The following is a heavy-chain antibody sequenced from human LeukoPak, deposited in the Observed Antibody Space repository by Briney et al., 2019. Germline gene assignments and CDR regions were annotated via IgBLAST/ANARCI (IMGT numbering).Heavy chain of an antibody. V-gene: IGHV3-23*01. J-gene: IGHJ3*02. D-gene: IGHD3-22*01. CDR1: GFTFSSYG. CDR3: AKGDYYDSSGYLDI. CDR2: ISGSGGST. Sequence: GGSLRLSCAASGFTFSSYGMHWVRQAPGKGLEWVSAISGSGGSTYYADSVKGRFTISRDNSKNTLYLQMNSLRAEDTAVYYCAKGDYYDSSGYLDIWGQGTMVTVSS.